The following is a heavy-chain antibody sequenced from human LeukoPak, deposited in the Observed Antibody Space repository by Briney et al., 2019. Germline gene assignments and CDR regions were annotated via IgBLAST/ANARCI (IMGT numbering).Heavy chain of an antibody. D-gene: IGHD2-21*01. CDR2: IWPDGSNE. CDR3: ARGCGGGPGCYILDY. CDR1: GFTLSSFG. V-gene: IGHV3-33*01. J-gene: IGHJ4*02. Sequence: PGGSLRLSCAASGFTLSSFGMHWVRQAPGKGLEWVAIIWPDGSNEVYIESVKGRFTISRDNSKNTLYLHMNSLRGEDTAMYYCARGCGGGPGCYILDYWGQGTLVTVSS.